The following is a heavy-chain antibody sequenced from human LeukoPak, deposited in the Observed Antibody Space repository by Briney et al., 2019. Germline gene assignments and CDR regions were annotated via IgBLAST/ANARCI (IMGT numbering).Heavy chain of an antibody. J-gene: IGHJ4*02. CDR1: GGSISSSSYY. CDR3: ARVRFGELCN. V-gene: IGHV4-39*07. Sequence: SETLSLTCTVSGGSISSSSYYWGWIRPPPGKGLEWIGSIYYSRSTYYNPSLKSRVTISVDTSKNQFSLKLSSVTAADTAVYYCARVRFGELCNWGQGTLVTVSS. D-gene: IGHD3-10*01. CDR2: IYYSRST.